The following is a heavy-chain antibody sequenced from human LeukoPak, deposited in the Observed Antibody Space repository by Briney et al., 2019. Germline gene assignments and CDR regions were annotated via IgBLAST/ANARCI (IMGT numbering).Heavy chain of an antibody. CDR3: ARVVDCSGGSCCIP. Sequence: KPSETLSLTCTVSGGSISSYYWSWIRQPPGKGLEWVGYIYYSGSTNYNPSLKSRVTISVDTSKNQFSLKLSSVTAADTAVYYCARVVDCSGGSCCIPWGQGTLVTVSS. CDR2: IYYSGST. V-gene: IGHV4-59*01. CDR1: GGSISSYY. D-gene: IGHD2-15*01. J-gene: IGHJ5*02.